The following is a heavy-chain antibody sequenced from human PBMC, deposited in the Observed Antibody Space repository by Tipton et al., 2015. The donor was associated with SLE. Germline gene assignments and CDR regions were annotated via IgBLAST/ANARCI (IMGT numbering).Heavy chain of an antibody. CDR3: ARHRGITMIVVAPGAFDI. D-gene: IGHD3-22*01. J-gene: IGHJ3*02. Sequence: SLRLSCAASGFTFSDYYMSWIRQAPGKGLEWVSVIYSGGSTYYADSVKGRFTISRDNSKNTLYLQMNSLRAEDTAVYYCARHRGITMIVVAPGAFDIWGQGTMVTVSS. CDR1: GFTFSDYY. CDR2: IYSGGST. V-gene: IGHV3-66*04.